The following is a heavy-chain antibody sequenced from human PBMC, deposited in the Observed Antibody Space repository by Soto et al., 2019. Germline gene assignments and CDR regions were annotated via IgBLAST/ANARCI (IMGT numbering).Heavy chain of an antibody. J-gene: IGHJ3*02. CDR2: INAGNGNT. V-gene: IGHV1-3*01. D-gene: IGHD6-19*01. Sequence: QVQLVQSGAEVKKPGASVKVSCKASGYTFTSYAMHWVRQAPGQRLEWMGWINAGNGNTKYSQKCQGRVTITRDPSASTAYMELSSLRYEDTAVYYCARDNQWLVPYAFDIWGQGTMVTVSS. CDR1: GYTFTSYA. CDR3: ARDNQWLVPYAFDI.